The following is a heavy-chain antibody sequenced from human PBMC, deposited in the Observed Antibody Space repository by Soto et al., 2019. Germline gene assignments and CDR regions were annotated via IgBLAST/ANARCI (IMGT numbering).Heavy chain of an antibody. D-gene: IGHD2-21*02. CDR2: MYHSGST. CDR1: GGSISSGGYS. J-gene: IGHJ5*02. Sequence: PSETLSLTCAVSGGSISSGGYSWSWIRQPPGKGLEWIGYMYHSGSTYYNPSLKSRVTVSVDTSKNQFSLKLSSVTAADTAVYYCARHPSDFWFDPWGQGTLVTVSS. CDR3: ARHPSDFWFDP. V-gene: IGHV4-30-2*03.